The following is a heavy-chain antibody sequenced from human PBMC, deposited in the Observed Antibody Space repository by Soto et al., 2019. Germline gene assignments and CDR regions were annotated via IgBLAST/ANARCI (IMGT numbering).Heavy chain of an antibody. CDR3: ASIVDYDIFTSYSSCFDP. D-gene: IGHD3-9*01. J-gene: IGHJ5*02. V-gene: IGHV4-59*01. CDR1: GASIRRNY. Sequence: TLSVTRNVCGASIRRNYWSWIRRLAGKEREWIGYIYYSGSTNYTPSLKSRVTISVDTSKNQFSLKLSSVTAADTAVYYCASIVDYDIFTSYSSCFDPWGQRTLVTVSS. CDR2: IYYSGST.